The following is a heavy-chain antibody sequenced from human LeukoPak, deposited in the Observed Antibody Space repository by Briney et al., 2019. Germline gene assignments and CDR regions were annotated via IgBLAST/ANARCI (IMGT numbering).Heavy chain of an antibody. CDR2: IYYSGST. CDR1: GGSISSGDYY. CDR3: ARVSDYYYYMDV. J-gene: IGHJ6*03. V-gene: IGHV4-30-4*08. Sequence: SSQTLSLTCTVSGGSISSGDYYWSWIRQPPGKGLEWIGYIYYSGSTYYNPSLKGRVTISVDTSKNQFSLKLSSVTAADTAVYYCARVSDYYYYMDVWGKGTTVTVSS.